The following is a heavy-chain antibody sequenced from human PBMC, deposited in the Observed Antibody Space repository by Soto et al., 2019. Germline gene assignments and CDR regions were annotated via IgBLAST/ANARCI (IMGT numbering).Heavy chain of an antibody. Sequence: GGSLRLSCAASGFTFSSYAMSWVRQAPGKGLEWVSAISGSGGSTYYADSVKGRFTISRDNSKNTLYLQMNSLRAEDTAVYYCGTDIRYYDSSGYPARDYWGQGTRVTVSS. V-gene: IGHV3-23*01. J-gene: IGHJ4*02. CDR1: GFTFSSYA. CDR3: GTDIRYYDSSGYPARDY. D-gene: IGHD3-22*01. CDR2: ISGSGGST.